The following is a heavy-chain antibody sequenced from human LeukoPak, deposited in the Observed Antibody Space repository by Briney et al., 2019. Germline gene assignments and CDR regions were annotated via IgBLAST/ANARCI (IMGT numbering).Heavy chain of an antibody. Sequence: ASVKVSCKASGYTFTSYDINWVRQATGQGLEWMGWMNPNSGNTGYAQKFQGRVTMTRNTSISTAYMELSSLRSEDTAVYYCARRLRRGNWFDPWGQGTLVTVPS. CDR3: ARRLRRGNWFDP. J-gene: IGHJ5*02. CDR1: GYTFTSYD. D-gene: IGHD2-15*01. CDR2: MNPNSGNT. V-gene: IGHV1-8*01.